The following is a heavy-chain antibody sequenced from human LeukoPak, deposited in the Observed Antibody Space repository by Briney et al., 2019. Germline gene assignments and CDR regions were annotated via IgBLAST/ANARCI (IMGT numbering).Heavy chain of an antibody. CDR1: GYTFTSYG. CDR2: IIPIFGTA. Sequence: SVKVSCKASGYTFTSYGISWVRQAPGQGPEWMGGIIPIFGTANYAQKFQGRVTITADESTSTAYMELSSLRSEDTAVYYCARDNTLHDYSNSASDYFMDVWGKGTTVTVSS. V-gene: IGHV1-69*13. D-gene: IGHD4-11*01. CDR3: ARDNTLHDYSNSASDYFMDV. J-gene: IGHJ6*03.